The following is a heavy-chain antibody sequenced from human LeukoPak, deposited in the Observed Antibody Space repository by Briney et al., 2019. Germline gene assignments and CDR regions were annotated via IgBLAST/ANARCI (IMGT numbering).Heavy chain of an antibody. D-gene: IGHD6-19*01. CDR3: AKIPSGWYGNFDY. CDR1: GFTFSSDA. Sequence: GGSLRLSCAASGFTFSSDAMSWVRQAPGKVLEWVSAISGSGGSTYYADSVKGRFTISRDNSKNTLYLQINSLRAEDTAVYYCAKIPSGWYGNFDYWGQGPLVTVSS. V-gene: IGHV3-23*01. CDR2: ISGSGGST. J-gene: IGHJ4*02.